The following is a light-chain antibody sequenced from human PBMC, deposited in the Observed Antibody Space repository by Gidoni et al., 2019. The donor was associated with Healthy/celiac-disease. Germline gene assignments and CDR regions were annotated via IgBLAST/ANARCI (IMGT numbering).Light chain of an antibody. CDR3: QSYDSSLSGPV. Sequence: QSVLTQPPSVSGAPGQRVTISCTGSSSHIGAGYDVHWYQQLPGTAPKLLIYGNSNRPSGVPDRFSGSKSGTSASLAITGLQAEDEADYYCQSYDSSLSGPVFGTGTKVTVL. V-gene: IGLV1-40*01. CDR2: GNS. CDR1: SSHIGAGYD. J-gene: IGLJ1*01.